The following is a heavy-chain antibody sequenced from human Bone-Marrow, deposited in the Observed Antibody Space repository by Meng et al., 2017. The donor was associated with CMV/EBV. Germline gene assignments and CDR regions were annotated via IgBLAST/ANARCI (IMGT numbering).Heavy chain of an antibody. V-gene: IGHV3-48*03. CDR3: ARGVYQAAAGSSGLDY. J-gene: IGHJ4*02. CDR2: ISSSGSTI. Sequence: GESLKISCAASGFTFSSYEMNWVRQAPGKGLEWVSYISSSGSTIYYADSVKGQFTISRDNAKNSLYLQMNSLRAEDTAVYYCARGVYQAAAGSSGLDYWGQGTLVTVSS. CDR1: GFTFSSYE. D-gene: IGHD6-13*01.